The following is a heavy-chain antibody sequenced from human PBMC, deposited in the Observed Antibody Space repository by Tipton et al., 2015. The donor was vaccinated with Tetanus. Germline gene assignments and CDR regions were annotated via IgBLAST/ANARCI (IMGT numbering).Heavy chain of an antibody. V-gene: IGHV4-39*07. D-gene: IGHD1-26*01. CDR2: IYISGKT. CDR3: ARGGGTVGSIPLYSWLDP. J-gene: IGHJ5*02. CDR1: GGSISSSSHY. Sequence: TLSLTCTVSGGSISSSSHYWAWIRQPPGKGLEWIGSIYISGKTYYNPSLKSRITMSVDASKNQFSLKLSSVTAADTAVYYCARGGGTVGSIPLYSWLDPWGQGTLVTVSS.